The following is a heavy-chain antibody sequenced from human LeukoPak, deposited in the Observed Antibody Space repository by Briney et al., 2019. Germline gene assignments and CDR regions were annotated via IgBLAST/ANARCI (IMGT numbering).Heavy chain of an antibody. D-gene: IGHD1-1*01. CDR2: ISYDGSSK. CDR1: GFTFSSYG. CDR3: AKDLSEWEGYNQGIDY. Sequence: PGGSLRLSCAASGFTFSSYGMHWVRQAPGKGLEWVAVISYDGSSKYYADSVKGRFTISRDNSKNTLYLQMNSLRAEDTAVYYCAKDLSEWEGYNQGIDYWGQGTLVTVSS. V-gene: IGHV3-30*18. J-gene: IGHJ4*02.